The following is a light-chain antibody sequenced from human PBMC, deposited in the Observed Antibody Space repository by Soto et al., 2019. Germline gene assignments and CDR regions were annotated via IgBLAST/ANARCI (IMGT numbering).Light chain of an antibody. CDR2: KVS. V-gene: IGKV2-30*01. CDR3: MQGTHLPLT. Sequence: DVVMTQSPLSLPVTLGQPASISCRSSQSLVYTDGDTSLNWFQQRPGQSPRRLIYKVSNRDSGVPDRFSGSGSGTDFTLKISRVEAEDVGVYYCMQGTHLPLTFCGGTKVEIK. J-gene: IGKJ4*01. CDR1: QSLVYTDGDTS.